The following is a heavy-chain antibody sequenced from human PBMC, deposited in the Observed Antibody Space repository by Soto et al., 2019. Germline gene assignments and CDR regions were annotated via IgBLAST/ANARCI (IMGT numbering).Heavy chain of an antibody. CDR3: AGDPGWEEGAFDI. Sequence: QVQLQESGPGLVKPSQTLSLTCTVSGGSISSGDYYWSWIRQPPGKGQEWIGYIYYSGSTYYNPSLKSRVTMSVDTANNQFSLKRRSVTAADTAVYYGAGDPGWEEGAFDIWGRGTMVTVSS. V-gene: IGHV4-30-4*01. D-gene: IGHD1-26*01. CDR2: IYYSGST. J-gene: IGHJ3*02. CDR1: GGSISSGDYY.